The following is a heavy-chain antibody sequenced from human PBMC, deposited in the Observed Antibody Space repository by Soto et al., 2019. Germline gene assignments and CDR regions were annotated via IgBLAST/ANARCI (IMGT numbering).Heavy chain of an antibody. J-gene: IGHJ5*02. V-gene: IGHV3-11*06. CDR3: AREVLGERGLLWFGELFPVRWFDP. D-gene: IGHD3-10*01. Sequence: QVQLVESGGGLVKPGGSLRLSCAASGFTFSGYYMSWIRQAPGKGLEWVSYISSSSSYTNYADSVKGRFTISRDNAKNSLYLQMNSLRAEDTAVYYCAREVLGERGLLWFGELFPVRWFDPWGQGTLVTVSS. CDR1: GFTFSGYY. CDR2: ISSSSSYT.